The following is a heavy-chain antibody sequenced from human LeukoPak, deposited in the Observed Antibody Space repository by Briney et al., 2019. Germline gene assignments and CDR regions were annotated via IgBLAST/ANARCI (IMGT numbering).Heavy chain of an antibody. CDR1: GFTFSSYW. CDR2: IKQDGSEK. V-gene: IGHV3-7*01. CDR3: ARDSNYYDSSGIIDY. Sequence: GGSLRLSCAASGFTFSSYWMSWVRQAPGKGLEWVANIKQDGSEKYYVDSVKGRFTISRDNAKNSLYLQMNSLRAEDTAVYYCARDSNYYDSSGIIDYWGQGTLVTVSS. J-gene: IGHJ4*02. D-gene: IGHD3-22*01.